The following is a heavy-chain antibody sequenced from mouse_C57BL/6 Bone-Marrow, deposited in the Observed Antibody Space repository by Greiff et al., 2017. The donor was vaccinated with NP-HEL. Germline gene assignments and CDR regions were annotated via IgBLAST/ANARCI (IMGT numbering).Heavy chain of an antibody. J-gene: IGHJ4*01. V-gene: IGHV1-69*01. Sequence: QVQLQQPGAELVMPGASVKLSCKASGYTFTSYWMHWVKQRPGQGLEWIGEIDPSDSYTNYNQKFKGKSTLTVDKSSSTAYMQLSSLTSEDSAVYYGARNCYYCSSSENYYAMDYWGQGTSVTVSS. D-gene: IGHD1-1*01. CDR2: IDPSDSYT. CDR3: ARNCYYCSSSENYYAMDY. CDR1: GYTFTSYW.